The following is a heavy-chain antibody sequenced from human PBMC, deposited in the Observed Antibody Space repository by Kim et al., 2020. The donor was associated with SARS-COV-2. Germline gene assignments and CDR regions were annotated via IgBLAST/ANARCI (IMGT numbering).Heavy chain of an antibody. V-gene: IGHV4-59*12. CDR1: GGSITPYY. D-gene: IGHD1-20*01. Sequence: SETLSLTCSVSGGSITPYYWNWIRQPPGKGLEWIGYILYTGVTYYNPSLKSRVTISIGPSENQFSLKLTSVTAADTAVYYCARETADYNGNWNRFDHWG. CDR3: ARETADYNGNWNRFDH. CDR2: ILYTGVT. J-gene: IGHJ4*01.